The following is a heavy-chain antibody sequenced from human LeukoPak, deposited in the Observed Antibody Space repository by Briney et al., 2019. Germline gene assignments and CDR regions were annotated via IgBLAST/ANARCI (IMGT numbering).Heavy chain of an antibody. Sequence: GRSLRLSCAASGFTFSNYGMHWVRQAPGKGLEWVAVIWNDGTNKYYADSVKGRFTVSRDNSKNTLYLQMNSLRAEDTAVYYCARERGGGSYYFDYWGQGTLVTVSS. V-gene: IGHV3-33*01. CDR3: ARERGGGSYYFDY. J-gene: IGHJ4*02. D-gene: IGHD1-26*01. CDR2: IWNDGTNK. CDR1: GFTFSNYG.